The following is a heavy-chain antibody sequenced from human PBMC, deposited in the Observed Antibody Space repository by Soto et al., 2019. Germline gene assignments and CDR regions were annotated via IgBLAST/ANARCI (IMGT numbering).Heavy chain of an antibody. CDR3: ARGLGNLNWFDP. Sequence: ESGGGLVKPGGSLRLSCAASGFTFSSYSMNWVRQAPGKGLEWVSSISSSSSYIYYADSVKGRFTISRDNAKNSLYLQMNSLRAEDTAVYYCARGLGNLNWFDPWGQGTLVTVSS. CDR1: GFTFSSYS. J-gene: IGHJ5*02. V-gene: IGHV3-21*01. D-gene: IGHD1-1*01. CDR2: ISSSSSYI.